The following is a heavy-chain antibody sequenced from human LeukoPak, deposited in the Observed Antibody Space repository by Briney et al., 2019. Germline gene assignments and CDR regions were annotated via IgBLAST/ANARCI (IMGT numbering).Heavy chain of an antibody. J-gene: IGHJ4*02. CDR2: ISSSLSYI. CDR3: GRDTDFDY. Sequence: TGGSLRLSCAASGFTFSSYAMSWVRQAPEKGLEWVSSISSSLSYIYYADSVKGRFTISRDNAKNSLYLQMNSLRAEDTAVYYCGRDTDFDYWGQGTLVTVSS. V-gene: IGHV3-21*01. CDR1: GFTFSSYA.